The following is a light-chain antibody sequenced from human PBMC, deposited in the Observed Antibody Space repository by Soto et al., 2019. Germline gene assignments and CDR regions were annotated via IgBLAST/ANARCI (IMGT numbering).Light chain of an antibody. V-gene: IGKV3-20*01. Sequence: EIVLTQSPGTLSLSPGERATLSCRASQSVSSSYLAWYQQKPGQAPRLLIYCASSRPTGIPDRFSGSGSGTDFTLTISRLEPEDFAVYYCQQYGSSPYTFGQGTKLEIK. CDR1: QSVSSSY. CDR2: CAS. J-gene: IGKJ2*01. CDR3: QQYGSSPYT.